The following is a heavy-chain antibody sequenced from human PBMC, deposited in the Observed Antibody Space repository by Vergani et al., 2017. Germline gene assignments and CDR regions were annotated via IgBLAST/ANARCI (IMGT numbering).Heavy chain of an antibody. J-gene: IGHJ6*02. Sequence: EVQLVESGGGIVKPGGSLRLSFVASGFSFRNAGMNWVRRTPGKGLEWVGRIKSTFDRGTTDYAAAVKGRFTISRDDSKNTLFLQMNGLKTEDIGVYYCTTDPRYCGDGSCYWLRDHHYYGMDVWGQGTTVTVSS. CDR1: GFSFRNAG. V-gene: IGHV3-15*07. CDR2: IKSTFDRGTT. CDR3: TTDPRYCGDGSCYWLRDHHYYGMDV. D-gene: IGHD2-21*01.